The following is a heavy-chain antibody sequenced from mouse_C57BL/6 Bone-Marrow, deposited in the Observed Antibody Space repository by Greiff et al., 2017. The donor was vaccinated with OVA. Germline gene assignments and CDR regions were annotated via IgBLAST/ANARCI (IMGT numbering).Heavy chain of an antibody. CDR2: IYPGSGST. Sequence: QVQLKESGAELVKPGASVKMSCKASGYTFTSYWITWVKQRPGQGLEWIGDIYPGSGSTNYNEKFKSKATLTVDTSSSTAYMQLSSLTSEDSAVYYCARVTTVGGWYFDVWGTGTTVTVSS. CDR3: ARVTTVGGWYFDV. V-gene: IGHV1-55*01. J-gene: IGHJ1*03. CDR1: GYTFTSYW. D-gene: IGHD1-1*01.